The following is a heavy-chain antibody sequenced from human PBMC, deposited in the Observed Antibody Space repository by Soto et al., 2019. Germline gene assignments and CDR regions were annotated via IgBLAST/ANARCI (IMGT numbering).Heavy chain of an antibody. D-gene: IGHD3-16*01. J-gene: IGHJ5*02. CDR1: GVKCRSYA. Sequence: GFLRLCCAASGVKCRSYARSWVLQTPGKGREGVSAISGSGGSTYYADSVKVRFTISRDNSKNTLYPQMNSLRAEATAVYFFATSACAYDVHTGSAPWGHGTLVTVTS. CDR2: ISGSGGST. V-gene: IGHV3-23*01. CDR3: ATSACAYDVHTGSAP.